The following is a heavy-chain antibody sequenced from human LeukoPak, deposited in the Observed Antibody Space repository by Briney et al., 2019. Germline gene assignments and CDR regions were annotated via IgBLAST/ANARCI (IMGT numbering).Heavy chain of an antibody. V-gene: IGHV4-31*11. CDR1: GGSFSGYY. D-gene: IGHD3-22*01. J-gene: IGHJ3*02. Sequence: SETLSLTCAVYGGSFSGYYWSWIRQHPGKGLEWIGYIYYSGSTYYNPSLKSRVTISVDTSKNQFSLKLSSVTAADTAVYYCARESLPSDYYDSSPHAFDIWGQGTMVTVSS. CDR3: ARESLPSDYYDSSPHAFDI. CDR2: IYYSGST.